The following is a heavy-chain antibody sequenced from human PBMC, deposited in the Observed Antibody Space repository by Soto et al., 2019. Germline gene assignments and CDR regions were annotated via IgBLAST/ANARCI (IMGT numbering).Heavy chain of an antibody. V-gene: IGHV3-48*04. Sequence: GGSLRLSCAASGFTFSSYSMNWVRQAPGKGLEWVSYISSSSSTIYYADSVKGRFTISRDNAKNSLYLQMNSLRAEDTAVYYCARVGQGEDYSAFDIWGQGTMVTVSS. CDR2: ISSSSSTI. CDR3: ARVGQGEDYSAFDI. J-gene: IGHJ3*02. CDR1: GFTFSSYS. D-gene: IGHD4-4*01.